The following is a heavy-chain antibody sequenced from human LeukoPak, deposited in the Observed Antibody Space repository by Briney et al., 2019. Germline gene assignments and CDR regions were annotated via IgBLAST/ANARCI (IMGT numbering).Heavy chain of an antibody. Sequence: SETLSLTCTVSGGSISSYYWSWIRQPPGKGLEWIGYIYYSGSTNYNPSLKSRVTISVDTSKNQFSLKLCSVTAADTAVYYCARHYGYYYDSSGYLGYWGQGTLVTVSS. D-gene: IGHD3-22*01. CDR2: IYYSGST. CDR1: GGSISSYY. CDR3: ARHYGYYYDSSGYLGY. V-gene: IGHV4-59*08. J-gene: IGHJ4*02.